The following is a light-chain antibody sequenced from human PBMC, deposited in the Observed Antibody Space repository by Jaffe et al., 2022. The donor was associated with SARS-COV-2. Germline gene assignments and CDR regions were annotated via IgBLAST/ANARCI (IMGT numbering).Light chain of an antibody. V-gene: IGLV1-47*01. J-gene: IGLJ3*02. CDR1: SSNIGSNY. Sequence: QSVLTQPPSASGTPGQRVTISCSGSSSNIGSNYVYWYQQLPGTAPKLLIYRNNQRPSGLPDRFSGSKSGTSGSLAISGLRSEDEADYYCAAWDDSLSGWVFGGGTKLTVL. CDR2: RNN. CDR3: AAWDDSLSGWV.